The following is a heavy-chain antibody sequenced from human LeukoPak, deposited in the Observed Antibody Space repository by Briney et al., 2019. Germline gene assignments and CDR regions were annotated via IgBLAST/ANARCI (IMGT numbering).Heavy chain of an antibody. V-gene: IGHV1-18*01. CDR1: GYTFTSYG. CDR3: ARDTQQLPSPYYFDY. D-gene: IGHD6-13*01. Sequence: ASVKVSCKASGYTFTSYGISWVRQAPGQGLEWTGWISAYNGNTNYAQKLQGRVTMTTDTSTSTAYMELRSLRSDDTAVYYCARDTQQLPSPYYFDYWGQGTLVTVSS. CDR2: ISAYNGNT. J-gene: IGHJ4*02.